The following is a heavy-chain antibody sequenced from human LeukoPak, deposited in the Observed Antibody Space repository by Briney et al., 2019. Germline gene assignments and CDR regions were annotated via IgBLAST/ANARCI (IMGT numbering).Heavy chain of an antibody. Sequence: SETLSLTCTVSGGSISSYYWSWIRQPPGKGLEWIGYIYYSGSTNYNPSLKSRVTISVDTSKNQFSLKLSSVTAADTAVYYCARLVRGQWLVLDYWGQGTLVTVSS. CDR3: ARLVRGQWLVLDY. J-gene: IGHJ4*02. D-gene: IGHD6-19*01. CDR1: GGSISSYY. CDR2: IYYSGST. V-gene: IGHV4-59*01.